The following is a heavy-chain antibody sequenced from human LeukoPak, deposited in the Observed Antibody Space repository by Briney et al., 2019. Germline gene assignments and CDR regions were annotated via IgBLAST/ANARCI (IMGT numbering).Heavy chain of an antibody. Sequence: SETLSLTCTVSGGSISSGSYYWSWIRQPAGKGLEWIGRIYTSGSTNYNPSLKSRVTISVDTSKNQFSLKLSSVTAADTAVYYCARAVVPAARAFDIWGQGTMVTVSS. CDR2: IYTSGST. CDR3: ARAVVPAARAFDI. D-gene: IGHD2-2*01. CDR1: GGSISSGSYY. J-gene: IGHJ3*02. V-gene: IGHV4-61*02.